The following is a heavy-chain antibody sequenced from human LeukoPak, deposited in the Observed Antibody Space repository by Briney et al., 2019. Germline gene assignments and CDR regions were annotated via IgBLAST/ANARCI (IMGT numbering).Heavy chain of an antibody. CDR2: ISGNDGTT. J-gene: IGHJ4*02. V-gene: IGHV3-23*01. D-gene: IGHD6-19*01. CDR3: AKLMVAVAAIDY. CDR1: KFAFSSYA. Sequence: PGGSLRLSCAASKFAFSSYAMSWVRQAPGKGLEWVSTISGNDGTTYYADSLKGRFTISRDNSKNTLYLQMNSLRAEDTAVYYCAKLMVAVAAIDYWGQGTLVTVSS.